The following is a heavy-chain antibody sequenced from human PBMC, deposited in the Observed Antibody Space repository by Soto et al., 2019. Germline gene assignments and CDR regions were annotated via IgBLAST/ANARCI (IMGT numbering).Heavy chain of an antibody. J-gene: IGHJ6*01. CDR3: AKVPYCSSTSCYTYYGMDV. CDR2: ISYDGSNK. Sequence: QVQLVESGGGVVQPGRSLRLSCAASGFTFSSYGMHWVRQAPGKGLEWVAVISYDGSNKYYADSVKGRFTISRDNSKNTLYLQMNSLRAEDTAVYYCAKVPYCSSTSCYTYYGMDVW. V-gene: IGHV3-30*18. CDR1: GFTFSSYG. D-gene: IGHD2-2*02.